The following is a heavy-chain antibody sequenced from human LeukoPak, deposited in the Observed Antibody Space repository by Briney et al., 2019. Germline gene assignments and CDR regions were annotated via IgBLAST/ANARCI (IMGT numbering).Heavy chain of an antibody. Sequence: GGSLRLSCAASGFTFSGYGMHWVRQAPGKGLVWVSRINTDGSSTTYADSVKGRFTVSRDNAKNTLYLQMNSLRADDTAIYYCTKRGATGTNDYWGQGTLVTVSS. V-gene: IGHV3-74*01. J-gene: IGHJ4*02. CDR1: GFTFSGYG. CDR3: TKRGATGTNDY. CDR2: INTDGSST. D-gene: IGHD1-7*01.